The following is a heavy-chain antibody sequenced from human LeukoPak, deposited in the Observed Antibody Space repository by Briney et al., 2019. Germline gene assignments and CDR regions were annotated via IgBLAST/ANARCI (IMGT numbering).Heavy chain of an antibody. J-gene: IGHJ4*02. CDR1: GGSISSSSYY. Sequence: SETLSLTCTVSGGSISSSSYYWGWIRQPPGKGLEWIGSIYYSGSTYYNPSLKSRVTISVDTSKNQFSLKLSSVTAADTAVYYCARFKPLVFYFDYWGQGTLVTVSS. D-gene: IGHD5/OR15-5a*01. V-gene: IGHV4-39*01. CDR3: ARFKPLVFYFDY. CDR2: IYYSGST.